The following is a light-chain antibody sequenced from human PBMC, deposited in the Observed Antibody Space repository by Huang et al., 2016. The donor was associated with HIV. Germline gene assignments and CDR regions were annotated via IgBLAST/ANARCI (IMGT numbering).Light chain of an antibody. CDR1: QIISSSF. V-gene: IGKV3-20*01. Sequence: EIVLTQSPGTLSLSPGERATLSCRASQIISSSFLAWYQQKPGQAPRVLIYGASSRATGTPDRFSGSGSGTDFTLTISRLEPEDFAVYYCQQYGSSPPYTFGQGTKLEIK. CDR2: GAS. CDR3: QQYGSSPPYT. J-gene: IGKJ2*01.